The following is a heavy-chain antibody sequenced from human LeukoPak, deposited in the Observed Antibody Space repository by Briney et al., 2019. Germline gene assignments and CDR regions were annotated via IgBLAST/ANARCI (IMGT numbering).Heavy chain of an antibody. CDR2: IKQDGSET. V-gene: IGHV3-7*01. D-gene: IGHD2-2*01. CDR3: ARLPAYCSSTSCYYDY. Sequence: GGSLRLSCAASGFTFSTYWMNWVRQAPGKGLEWVANIKQDGSETYYMDSVKGRFTISRDNAKNSLYLQMNSLRAEDTAVYYCARLPAYCSSTSCYYDYWGQGTLVTVSS. J-gene: IGHJ4*02. CDR1: GFTFSTYW.